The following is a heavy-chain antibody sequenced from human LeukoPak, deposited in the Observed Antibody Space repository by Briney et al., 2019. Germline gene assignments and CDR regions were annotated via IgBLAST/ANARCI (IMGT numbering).Heavy chain of an antibody. CDR1: GGSISSSSYY. V-gene: IGHV4-39*01. CDR2: IYYSGST. J-gene: IGHJ4*02. CDR3: ARFERYYYDSSGYYSALFDY. D-gene: IGHD3-22*01. Sequence: PSETLSLACTVSGGSISSSSYYWGWIRQPPGKGLEWIGSIYYSGSTYYNPSLKSRVTISVDTSKNQFSLKLSSVTAADTAVYCCARFERYYYDSSGYYSALFDYWGQGTLVTVSS.